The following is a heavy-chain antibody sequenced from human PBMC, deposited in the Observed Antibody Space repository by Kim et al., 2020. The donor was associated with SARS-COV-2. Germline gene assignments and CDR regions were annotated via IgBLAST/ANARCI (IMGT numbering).Heavy chain of an antibody. CDR3: ARDLSGTISWYFDL. CDR2: ISSSSYI. CDR1: GFTFSSYS. V-gene: IGHV3-21*01. J-gene: IGHJ2*01. D-gene: IGHD1-26*01. Sequence: GGSLRLSCAASGFTFSSYSMNWVRQAPGKGLEWVSSISSSSYIYYADSVKGRFTISRDNAKNSLYLQMNSLRAEDTAVYYCARDLSGTISWYFDLWGRGTLVTVSS.